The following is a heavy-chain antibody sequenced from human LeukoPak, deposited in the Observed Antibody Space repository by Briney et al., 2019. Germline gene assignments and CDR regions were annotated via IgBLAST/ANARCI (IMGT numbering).Heavy chain of an antibody. CDR1: GFTFSSYA. CDR3: ARALYGYGGWFDP. Sequence: PGGSLRLSCAASGFTFSSYAMSWVRQAPGKRLEWVSAISGSGGSTYYADSVKGRFTISRDNSKNTLYLQMNSLRAEDTAVYYCARALYGYGGWFDPWGQGTLVTVSS. V-gene: IGHV3-23*01. D-gene: IGHD5-18*01. J-gene: IGHJ5*02. CDR2: ISGSGGST.